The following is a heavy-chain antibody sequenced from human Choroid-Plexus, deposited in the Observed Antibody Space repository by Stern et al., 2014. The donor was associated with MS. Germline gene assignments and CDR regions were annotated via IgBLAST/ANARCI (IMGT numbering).Heavy chain of an antibody. CDR3: AKDRQYLTYFFDH. V-gene: IGHV3-30*18. D-gene: IGHD2/OR15-2a*01. CDR2: VSYDGSNK. Sequence: VQLVESEGGVVQAGRPLRLSCVASGFTFGSCAMHWVRQAPGKGLEWVAGVSYDGSNKYYADSVKGRFTISRDNSQNTLYMQMSSLRPEDTAVYYCAKDRQYLTYFFDHWGQGPLVTVSS. J-gene: IGHJ5*02. CDR1: GFTFGSCA.